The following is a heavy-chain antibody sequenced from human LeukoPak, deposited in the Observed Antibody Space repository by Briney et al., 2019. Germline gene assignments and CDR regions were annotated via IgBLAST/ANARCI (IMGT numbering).Heavy chain of an antibody. CDR2: ISYDGSNK. CDR1: GFTFSTYG. Sequence: HPGGSLRLSCAASGFTFSTYGMHWVRQAPGKGLEWVAVISYDGSNKYYVDSVKGRFTISRDNFNNTLYLQMNSLRAEDTAVYYCARGRLPLLGFDLWGRGTLVTVSS. D-gene: IGHD2-15*01. V-gene: IGHV3-30*03. CDR3: ARGRLPLLGFDL. J-gene: IGHJ2*01.